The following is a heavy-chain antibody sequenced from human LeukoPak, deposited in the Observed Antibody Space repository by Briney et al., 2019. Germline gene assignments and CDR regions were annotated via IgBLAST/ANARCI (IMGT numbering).Heavy chain of an antibody. J-gene: IGHJ5*02. V-gene: IGHV1-69*04. CDR2: IIPILGIA. CDR3: ARDGYYDSSGYRLDP. CDR1: GGTFSSYT. D-gene: IGHD3-22*01. Sequence: ASVKVSYNASGGTFSSYTISWVRQAPGQGLEWMGRIIPILGIAHYAQKFQGRVTITADKSTSTAYMELSSQSYEDTAVYYCARDGYYDSSGYRLDPWGQGTLVTVSS.